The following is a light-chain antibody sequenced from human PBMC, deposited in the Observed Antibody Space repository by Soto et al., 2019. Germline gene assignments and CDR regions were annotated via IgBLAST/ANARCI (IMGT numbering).Light chain of an antibody. J-gene: IGKJ4*01. CDR3: QLYGDSPT. Sequence: EIVLTQSPATLSLSPGERATLSCRASQSVSSYLAWYQQKPGQAPRLLIYDASNRATGIPARFSGSGSGTDFTLTISRLEPEDFAVYYCQLYGDSPTFGGGTKVDI. V-gene: IGKV3-11*01. CDR1: QSVSSY. CDR2: DAS.